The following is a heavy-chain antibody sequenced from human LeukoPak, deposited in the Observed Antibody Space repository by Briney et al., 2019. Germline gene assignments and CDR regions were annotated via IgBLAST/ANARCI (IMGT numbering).Heavy chain of an antibody. CDR1: GGSFSGYY. J-gene: IGHJ4*02. Sequence: SETLSLTCAVYGGSFSGYYWSWIRQPPGKGLEWIGEINHSGSTNYNPSLKSRVTISVDTSKTQFSLKLSSVTAADTAVYYCARGGGYSYGYFSSPFDYWGQGTLVTVSS. CDR3: ARGGGYSYGYFSSPFDY. D-gene: IGHD5-18*01. CDR2: INHSGST. V-gene: IGHV4-34*01.